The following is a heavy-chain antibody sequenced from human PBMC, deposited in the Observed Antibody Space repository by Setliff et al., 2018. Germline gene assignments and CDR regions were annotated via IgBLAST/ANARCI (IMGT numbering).Heavy chain of an antibody. CDR1: GYTFTSYV. V-gene: IGHV7-4-1*02. J-gene: IGHJ4*02. CDR2: INTNTGNP. Sequence: ASVKVSCKASGYTFTSYVMNWVRQAPGQGLEWMGWINTNTGNPTYAQGFTGRFVSSLDTSVSTAYLQISSLKAEDTAVYYCARDEPSNSGSSPLADYWGQGTLVTVSS. D-gene: IGHD1-26*01. CDR3: ARDEPSNSGSSPLADY.